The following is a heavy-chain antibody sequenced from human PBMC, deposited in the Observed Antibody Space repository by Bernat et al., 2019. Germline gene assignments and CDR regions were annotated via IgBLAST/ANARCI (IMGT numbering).Heavy chain of an antibody. CDR1: GFTFRSYA. CDR2: IGNSGAST. Sequence: EVQLLESGGGLVQPGGSLRLSCAASGFTFRSYAMSWVRQAPGKGLGWVSAIGNSGASTYYADSVRGRFTISRDNSKNTLYLQMNSLRAEDTAVYYCAKDNYGDTWPHYYYYYGMDVWGQGTTVTVSS. J-gene: IGHJ6*02. D-gene: IGHD4-17*01. V-gene: IGHV3-23*01. CDR3: AKDNYGDTWPHYYYYYGMDV.